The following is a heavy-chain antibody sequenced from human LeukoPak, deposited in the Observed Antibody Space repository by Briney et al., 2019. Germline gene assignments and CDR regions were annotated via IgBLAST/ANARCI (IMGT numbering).Heavy chain of an antibody. CDR1: GFTFSRAW. CDR3: ARDADGYED. CDR2: IKEDGSED. V-gene: IGHV3-7*01. Sequence: GGSLILSCAASGFTFSRAWMSWLRQAPGKGLEWVANIKEDGSEDYYADSVKDRFAISKDNAKNSLYLQMNSLRAEDTAMYYCARDADGYEDWGQGTLVTVSS. J-gene: IGHJ4*02. D-gene: IGHD5-18*01.